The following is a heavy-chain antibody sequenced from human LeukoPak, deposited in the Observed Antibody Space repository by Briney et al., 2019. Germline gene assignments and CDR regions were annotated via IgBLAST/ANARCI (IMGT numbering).Heavy chain of an antibody. D-gene: IGHD2-2*01. CDR2: IKQDGSEK. J-gene: IGHJ5*02. CDR3: ARDRVVVAAAMPNWFDP. CDR1: GFIFSSYW. V-gene: IGHV3-7*03. Sequence: PGGSLRLSCAASGFIFSSYWMSWVCQAPGKGLEWVANIKQDGSEKYYVDSVKGRFTISRDNAKNSLYLQMNSLRAEDTAVYYCARDRVVVAAAMPNWFDPWGQGTLVTVSS.